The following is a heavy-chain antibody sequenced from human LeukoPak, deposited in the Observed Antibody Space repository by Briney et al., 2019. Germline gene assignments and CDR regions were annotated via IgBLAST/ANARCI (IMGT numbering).Heavy chain of an antibody. J-gene: IGHJ4*02. CDR2: LSGGCDTQ. V-gene: IGHV3-23*01. CDR1: GFTFSTYS. D-gene: IGHD3-22*01. Sequence: PGGSLRLSCAASGFTFSTYSMTWVRQGPGKGLEGGLVLSGGCDTQYYAHSVEGRFNITRDNPKTTLPLQMNSLRAEDTAVYYCATGGEYYDGSGYGHDHWGQGTLVTVSS. CDR3: ATGGEYYDGSGYGHDH.